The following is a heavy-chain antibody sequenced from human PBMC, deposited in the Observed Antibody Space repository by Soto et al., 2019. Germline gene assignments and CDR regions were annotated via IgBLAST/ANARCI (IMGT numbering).Heavy chain of an antibody. CDR1: GYTFTSYY. CDR3: ARRYSYGRDAFDI. J-gene: IGHJ3*02. CDR2: INPSGGST. Sequence: ASVKFSCKASGYTFTSYYMHWVRQAPGQGLEWMGIINPSGGSTSYAQKFKGRVTMTRDTSTSTVYVELSSLRSEDTAVYYCARRYSYGRDAFDIWGQGTMVTVSS. V-gene: IGHV1-46*01. D-gene: IGHD5-18*01.